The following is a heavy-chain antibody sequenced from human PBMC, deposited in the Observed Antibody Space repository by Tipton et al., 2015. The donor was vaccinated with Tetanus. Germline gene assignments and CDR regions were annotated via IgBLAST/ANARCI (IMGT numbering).Heavy chain of an antibody. CDR2: IYYSGST. CDR1: GGSISSSSYY. D-gene: IGHD5-18*01. CDR3: ARHAPVTGYSYDNNWFDP. V-gene: IGHV4-39*01. Sequence: TLSLTCTVSGGSISSSSYYWGWIRQPPGKGLEWIGSIYYSGSTYYNPSLKSRVTISVDTSKNQFSLKLSSVTAADTAVYYCARHAPVTGYSYDNNWFDPWGQGTLVTVSS. J-gene: IGHJ5*02.